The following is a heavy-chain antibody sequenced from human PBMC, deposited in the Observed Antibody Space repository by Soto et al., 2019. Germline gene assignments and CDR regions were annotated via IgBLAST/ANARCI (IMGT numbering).Heavy chain of an antibody. J-gene: IGHJ4*02. CDR2: IWYDGSNK. CDR1: GFTFSSYG. D-gene: IGHD6-19*01. CDR3: ARDSRSGWYYFDY. Sequence: QVQLVESGGGVVQPGRSLRLSCAASGFTFSSYGMHWVRQAPGKGLEWVAVIWYDGSNKYYADSVKGRFTISRDNSKNTLYLQMNSLRAEDTAVYYCARDSRSGWYYFDYWGQGTLVTVSS. V-gene: IGHV3-33*01.